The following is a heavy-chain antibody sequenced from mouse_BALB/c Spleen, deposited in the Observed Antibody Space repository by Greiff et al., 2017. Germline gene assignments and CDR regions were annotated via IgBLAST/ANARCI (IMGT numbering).Heavy chain of an antibody. D-gene: IGHD1-2*01. CDR1: GFTFSDYY. Sequence: DVKLVESGGGLVQPGGSRKLSCAASGFTFSDYYMYWVRQTPEKRLEWVATISDGGSYTYYPDSVKGRFTISRDNAKNNLYLQMSSLKSEDTAMYYCARGFITTATGVFAYWGQGTLVTVSA. J-gene: IGHJ3*01. CDR3: ARGFITTATGVFAY. CDR2: ISDGGSYT. V-gene: IGHV5-4*02.